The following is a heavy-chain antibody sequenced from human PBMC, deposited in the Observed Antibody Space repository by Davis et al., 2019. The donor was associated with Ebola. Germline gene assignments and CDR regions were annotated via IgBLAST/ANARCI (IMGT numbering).Heavy chain of an antibody. CDR3: ARRDYYGSGSYYKGGMDV. Sequence: GGSLRLSCAASGFTFSSYSMNWVRQAPGKGLEWVSSISSSSSYIYYADSAKGRFTISRDNAKNSLYLQMNSLRAEDTAVYYCARRDYYGSGSYYKGGMDVWGQGTTVTVSS. CDR1: GFTFSSYS. D-gene: IGHD3-10*01. CDR2: ISSSSSYI. V-gene: IGHV3-21*01. J-gene: IGHJ6*02.